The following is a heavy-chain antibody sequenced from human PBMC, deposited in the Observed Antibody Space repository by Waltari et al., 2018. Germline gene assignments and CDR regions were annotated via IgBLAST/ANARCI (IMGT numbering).Heavy chain of an antibody. CDR3: ARDSPDKHWKFFGNDH. D-gene: IGHD1-1*01. J-gene: IGHJ4*02. CDR1: GFTRGNDW. Sequence: EVQLVESGGGLAHPGGSLTISCVGSGFTRGNDWMTWVRQGPGKGLEWVATMNKDGSERYYVDSVRGRFIISKDDAKNSLSLEMNILAVEDTAIYYCARDSPDKHWKFFGNDHWGQGTLVNVSP. CDR2: MNKDGSER. V-gene: IGHV3-7*01.